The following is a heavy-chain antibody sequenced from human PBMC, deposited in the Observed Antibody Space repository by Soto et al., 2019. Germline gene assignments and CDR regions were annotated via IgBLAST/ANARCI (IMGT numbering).Heavy chain of an antibody. CDR2: MNPNSGNT. CDR1: GYTFTSYD. Sequence: ASVKVSCKASGYTFTSYDINWVRQATGQGLEWMGWMNPNSGNTGYAQKFQGRVTMTRNTSISTAYTELSSLRSDDTAVYYCARVYCSSTSCYDVGVWVDPWGQGTLVTVSS. V-gene: IGHV1-8*02. D-gene: IGHD2-2*01. J-gene: IGHJ5*02. CDR3: ARVYCSSTSCYDVGVWVDP.